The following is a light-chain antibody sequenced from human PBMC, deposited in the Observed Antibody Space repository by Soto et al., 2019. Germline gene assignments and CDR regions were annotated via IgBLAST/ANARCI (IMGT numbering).Light chain of an antibody. V-gene: IGKV3-20*01. CDR1: QSVSSSY. CDR3: QQYGSSPRT. J-gene: IGKJ1*01. Sequence: EIVLTQSPGTLSLSPGERATLSCRASQSVSSSYVAWYQHKPGQAPRLLIHGASSRATGIPDKFSGSGSGTDFTLTISRLEPEDFAVYYCQQYGSSPRTFGQGTKVDFK. CDR2: GAS.